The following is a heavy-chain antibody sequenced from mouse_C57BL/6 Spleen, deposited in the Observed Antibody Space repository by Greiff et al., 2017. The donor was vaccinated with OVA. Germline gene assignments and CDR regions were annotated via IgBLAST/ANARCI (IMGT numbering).Heavy chain of an antibody. CDR3: ARGGSSYPWYFDV. CDR2: IHPNSGST. J-gene: IGHJ1*03. Sequence: VQLQQPGAELVKPGASVKLSCKASGYTFTSYWMHWVKQRPGQGLEWIGMIHPNSGSTNYNEKFKSKATLTVDKSSSTAYMQLSSLTSEDSAVYYCARGGSSYPWYFDVWGTGTTVTVSS. D-gene: IGHD1-1*01. V-gene: IGHV1-64*01. CDR1: GYTFTSYW.